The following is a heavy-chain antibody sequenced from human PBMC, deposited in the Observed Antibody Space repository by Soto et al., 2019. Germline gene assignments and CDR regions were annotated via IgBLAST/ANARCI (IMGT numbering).Heavy chain of an antibody. D-gene: IGHD6-19*01. J-gene: IGHJ6*03. V-gene: IGHV1-18*01. CDR2: INPYNGNT. CDR3: ARSPRISRAGDV. CDR1: GYSFISHG. Sequence: QVQMEQSGAEVRRSGASVNVSCKASGYSFISHGISWVRQAPGQGLEWMGWINPYNGNTNYAQKFQDRVTLTTDKTTSTAYMELRSLRADDTALYYCARSPRISRAGDVWAKGTAVVVSS.